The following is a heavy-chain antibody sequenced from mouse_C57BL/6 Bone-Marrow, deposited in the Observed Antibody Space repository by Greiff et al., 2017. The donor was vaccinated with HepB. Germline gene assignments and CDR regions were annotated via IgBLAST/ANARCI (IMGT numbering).Heavy chain of an antibody. CDR2: ISYSGST. CDR1: GYSITSGYD. CDR3: ARGDDYLFAY. V-gene: IGHV3-1*01. J-gene: IGHJ3*01. D-gene: IGHD2-4*01. Sequence: EVKLLESGPGMVKPSQSLSLTCTVTGYSITSGYDWHWIRHFPGNKLEWMGYISYSGSTNYNPSLKSRISITHDTSKNHFFLKLNSVTTEDTATYYCARGDDYLFAYWGQGTLVTVSA.